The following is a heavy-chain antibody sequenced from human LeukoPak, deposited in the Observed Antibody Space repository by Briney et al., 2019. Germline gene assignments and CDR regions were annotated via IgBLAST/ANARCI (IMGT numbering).Heavy chain of an antibody. Sequence: PSETLSLTCTVSGGSISNYYWSWIRQPPGKGLEWIGYIYYSGSTNYNPSLKSRVTISIDTSKNQFSLKLSSVTAADTAVYYCARDLAVAGTGFDYWGQGTLVTVSS. V-gene: IGHV4-59*01. D-gene: IGHD6-19*01. CDR3: ARDLAVAGTGFDY. CDR2: IYYSGST. J-gene: IGHJ4*02. CDR1: GGSISNYY.